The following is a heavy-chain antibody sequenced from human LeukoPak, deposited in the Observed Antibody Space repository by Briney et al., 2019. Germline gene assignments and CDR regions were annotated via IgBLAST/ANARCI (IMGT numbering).Heavy chain of an antibody. Sequence: GGSLRLSCTASGFTFGDYAMSWFRQAPGKGLEWVSFIRSKDYGGTTEYAVSVNGRFTISRDDSKSIAYLQMNNLQTEDTAVYYCTRVVHGYSYGSGDYWGQGTLVTVSS. CDR1: GFTFGDYA. D-gene: IGHD5-18*01. CDR3: TRVVHGYSYGSGDY. CDR2: IRSKDYGGTT. V-gene: IGHV3-49*03. J-gene: IGHJ4*02.